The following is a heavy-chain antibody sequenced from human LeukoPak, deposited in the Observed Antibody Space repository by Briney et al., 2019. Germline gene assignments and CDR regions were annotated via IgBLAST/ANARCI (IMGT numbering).Heavy chain of an antibody. CDR1: GPTLSRYS. CDR3: ISDLCGRDDQ. Sequence: SRRLSSAPSGPTLSRYSTHWVRQAPGEVLGWVSRMHPDGRPIDYADSVKGRLTISRDNAKDTLYLQMSSLRDEDTAVYYCISDLCGRDDQWGRGTLVTVSS. V-gene: IGHV3-74*01. D-gene: IGHD1-1*01. J-gene: IGHJ5*02. CDR2: MHPDGRPI.